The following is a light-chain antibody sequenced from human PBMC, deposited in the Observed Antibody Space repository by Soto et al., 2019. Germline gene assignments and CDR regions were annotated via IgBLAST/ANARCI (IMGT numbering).Light chain of an antibody. Sequence: QSVLTQPASVSGSPGQSITISCTGTSSDVGGYNYVSWFQQHPGKAPKLKIYDVSNRPSGISNRFSGSKSGNTASLTISGLQAEDEADYYCSSFTISRNTVIFGGGTKLTVL. CDR2: DVS. CDR3: SSFTISRNTVI. J-gene: IGLJ2*01. CDR1: SSDVGGYNY. V-gene: IGLV2-14*03.